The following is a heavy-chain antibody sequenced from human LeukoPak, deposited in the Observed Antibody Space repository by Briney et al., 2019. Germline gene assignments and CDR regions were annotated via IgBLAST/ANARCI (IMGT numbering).Heavy chain of an antibody. D-gene: IGHD5-24*01. J-gene: IGHJ4*02. CDR2: IYTSGST. CDR3: ARDRRWLQWLDY. CDR1: GGSISSYY. Sequence: SETLSFTCTVSGGSISSYYWSWIRQPAGKGLEWIGRIYTSGSTNYNPSLKSRVTMSVDTSKNQFSLKLSSVTAADTAVYYCARDRRWLQWLDYWGQGTLVTVSS. V-gene: IGHV4-4*07.